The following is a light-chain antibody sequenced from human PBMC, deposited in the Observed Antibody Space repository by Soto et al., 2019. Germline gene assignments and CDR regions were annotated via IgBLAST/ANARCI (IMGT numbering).Light chain of an antibody. CDR3: TSYTSSGTLV. Sequence: QSALTQPPSVSGSPGQSVTISCTGTSTDFVSYNRVSWYQQPPGTAPKLIIYEASNRPSGVSNRFSGSKSGNTASLTISGLQAEDEADYYCTSYTSSGTLVFGGGTKVTVL. V-gene: IGLV2-18*02. CDR2: EAS. CDR1: STDFVSYNR. J-gene: IGLJ3*02.